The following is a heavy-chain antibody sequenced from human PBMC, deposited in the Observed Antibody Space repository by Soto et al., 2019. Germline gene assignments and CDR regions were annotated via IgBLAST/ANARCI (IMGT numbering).Heavy chain of an antibody. CDR2: ITNDGSST. J-gene: IGHJ4*02. CDR1: GFTFSNYW. D-gene: IGHD1-26*01. Sequence: EVQLVESGGDLVQPGGSLRLSCAASGFTFSNYWMHWVRQPPGKGLVWVSRITNDGSSTVYADSVKGRFTVSRDNAKNTLYLQMNSLRAEATAVYYCATAREGAVDSWGQGTLVTVSS. CDR3: ATAREGAVDS. V-gene: IGHV3-74*01.